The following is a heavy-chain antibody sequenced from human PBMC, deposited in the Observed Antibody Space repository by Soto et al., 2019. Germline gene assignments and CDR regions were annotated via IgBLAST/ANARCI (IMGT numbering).Heavy chain of an antibody. CDR3: TTDGQRRLQGLGGIGY. Sequence: EVQLVESGGGLVQPGGSLRLSCAASGFTFSNAWMSWVRQAPGKGLEWVGRIKKKTDGGTTDYGAPVTGRFTISRDDSRNTLYLQMNSLKTEDTAVYYCTTDGQRRLQGLGGIGYWGQGTLVTVSS. CDR2: IKKKTDGGTT. J-gene: IGHJ4*02. CDR1: GFTFSNAW. D-gene: IGHD3-16*01. V-gene: IGHV3-15*01.